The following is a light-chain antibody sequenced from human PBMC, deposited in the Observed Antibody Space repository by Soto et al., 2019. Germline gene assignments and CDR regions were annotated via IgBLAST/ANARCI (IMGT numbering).Light chain of an antibody. CDR2: DVS. CDR1: SSDVGGYNY. Sequence: QYVLTQPASVSGSPGQSITISCTGTSSDVGGYNYVSWYQQYPGKAPKLMIYDVSNRPSGVSNRFSGSKSGNTASLTISGLHAEDEADYYCSSYTSSSTVFGGGTKLTVL. J-gene: IGLJ2*01. CDR3: SSYTSSSTV. V-gene: IGLV2-14*01.